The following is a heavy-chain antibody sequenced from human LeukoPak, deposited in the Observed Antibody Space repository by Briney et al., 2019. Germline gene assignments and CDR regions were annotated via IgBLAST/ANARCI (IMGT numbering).Heavy chain of an antibody. J-gene: IGHJ4*02. CDR3: ARYCGGDCYSSYFDY. CDR2: IYYSGST. CDR1: GGSISNSAYY. D-gene: IGHD2-21*01. V-gene: IGHV4-30-4*08. Sequence: SETLSLTCTVSGGSISNSAYYWSWIRQPPGKGLEWIGYIYYSGSTYYNPSLKSRVTISVDASKNQFSLKLSSVTAADTAVYYCARYCGGDCYSSYFDYWGQGTLVTVSS.